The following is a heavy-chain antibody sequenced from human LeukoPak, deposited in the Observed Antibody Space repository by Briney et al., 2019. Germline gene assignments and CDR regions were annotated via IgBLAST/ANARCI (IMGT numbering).Heavy chain of an antibody. Sequence: EASVKVSCKASGYTFTSYDINWVRQATGQGLEWMGWMNPNSGNTGYAQKFQGRVTMTRNTSISTAYMELSSLRSEDTAVYYCARVMATDMYYFDHWGQGTLVTVSS. J-gene: IGHJ4*02. CDR1: GYTFTSYD. CDR2: MNPNSGNT. V-gene: IGHV1-8*01. D-gene: IGHD5-12*01. CDR3: ARVMATDMYYFDH.